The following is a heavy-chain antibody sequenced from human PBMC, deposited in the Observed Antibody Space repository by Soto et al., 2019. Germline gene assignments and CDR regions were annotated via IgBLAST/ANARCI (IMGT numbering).Heavy chain of an antibody. Sequence: ASVKVSCKASGYTFTGYYMHWVRQAPGQGLEWMGWINPNSGGTNYAQKFQGWVTMTRDTSISTAYMELSRLRSDDTAVYYCATGPTIAAAGTEFVPGEYNWFDPWGQGTLVTVSS. CDR3: ATGPTIAAAGTEFVPGEYNWFDP. D-gene: IGHD6-13*01. CDR1: GYTFTGYY. V-gene: IGHV1-2*04. J-gene: IGHJ5*02. CDR2: INPNSGGT.